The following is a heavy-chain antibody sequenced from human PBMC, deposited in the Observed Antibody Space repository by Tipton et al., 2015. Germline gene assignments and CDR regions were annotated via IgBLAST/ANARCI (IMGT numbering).Heavy chain of an antibody. CDR3: ARDLEHGMDV. CDR2: ISFSDTT. CDR1: SGSISRSY. V-gene: IGHV4-59*01. J-gene: IGHJ6*02. Sequence: GLVKPSETLSLTCTVSSGSISRSYWSWIRQPPGKGLEWIGYISFSDTTHYNPSLKSRITISLNTSKNQFSLKMSSVTAADTAVYFCARDLEHGMDVWGQGTTVTVS.